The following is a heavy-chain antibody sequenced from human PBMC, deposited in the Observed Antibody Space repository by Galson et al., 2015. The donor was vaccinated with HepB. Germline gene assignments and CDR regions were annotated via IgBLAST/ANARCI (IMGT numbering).Heavy chain of an antibody. V-gene: IGHV1-8*01. CDR3: ARGRQKATYYDFWSGYSDNWFDP. J-gene: IGHJ5*02. Sequence: SVKVSCKASGYTFTSYDINWVRQATGQGLEWMGWMNPNSGNTGYAQKFQGRVTMTRNTSISTAYMELSSLRSEDTAVYYCARGRQKATYYDFWSGYSDNWFDPWGQGTLVTVSS. CDR1: GYTFTSYD. D-gene: IGHD3-3*01. CDR2: MNPNSGNT.